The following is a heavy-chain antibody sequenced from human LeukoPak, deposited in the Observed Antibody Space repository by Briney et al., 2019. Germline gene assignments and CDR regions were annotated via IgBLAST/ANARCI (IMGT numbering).Heavy chain of an antibody. Sequence: GGSLRLSCAASGFTFSSYSMNWVRQAPGKGLEWVSYISSSSSTIYYADSVKGRFTISRDNAKNSLYLQMNSLRAEDTAVYYCARGGYSYGYPEGPLDYWGQGTLVTVSS. J-gene: IGHJ4*02. CDR2: ISSSSSTI. CDR3: ARGGYSYGYPEGPLDY. D-gene: IGHD5-18*01. CDR1: GFTFSSYS. V-gene: IGHV3-48*04.